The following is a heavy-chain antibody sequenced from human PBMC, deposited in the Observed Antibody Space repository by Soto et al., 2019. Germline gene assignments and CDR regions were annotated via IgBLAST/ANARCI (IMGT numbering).Heavy chain of an antibody. J-gene: IGHJ4*02. Sequence: PGGSLRLSCAASGFTFSSFAMRWVRQAPEKGLEWVSAISGSGGSTYYADYVKGRFNISRDNSKNTLNLQMNSLRAEDTDVYNKAKAFEVWVAAFDSWGKGPLVTVPQ. CDR3: AKAFEVWVAAFDS. CDR2: ISGSGGST. V-gene: IGHV3-23*01. D-gene: IGHD2-15*01. CDR1: GFTFSSFA.